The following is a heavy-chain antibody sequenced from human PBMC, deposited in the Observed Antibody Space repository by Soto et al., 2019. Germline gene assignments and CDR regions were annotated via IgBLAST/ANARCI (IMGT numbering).Heavy chain of an antibody. CDR2: ISTYNGNT. CDR1: GYTFISYS. V-gene: IGHV1-18*04. J-gene: IGHJ4*02. D-gene: IGHD6-13*01. CDR3: AREGAHSTGWYDYFDQ. Sequence: QVQLVQSGGEVKKPGASVNISCKATGYTFISYSITWVRQAPGQGLEWMGWISTYNGNTKYAQSLQGRVTLTRDTSTITAFMEIRGLRSDDTAIYYCAREGAHSTGWYDYFDQWGQGTLVAGSS.